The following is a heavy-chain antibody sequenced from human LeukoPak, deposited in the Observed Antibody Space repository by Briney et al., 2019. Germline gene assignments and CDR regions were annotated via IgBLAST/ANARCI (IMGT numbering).Heavy chain of an antibody. V-gene: IGHV3-66*01. D-gene: IGHD3/OR15-3a*01. Sequence: PGGSLRLSCAASGFTVSSNYMSWVRQAPGKGLEWVSVIYSGGSTYYADSVKGRFTISRDNARDSLYLEMNSLTVEDTAVYFCSRDLGTGRPHDFWGQGTLVTVSS. J-gene: IGHJ4*02. CDR3: SRDLGTGRPHDF. CDR1: GFTVSSNY. CDR2: IYSGGST.